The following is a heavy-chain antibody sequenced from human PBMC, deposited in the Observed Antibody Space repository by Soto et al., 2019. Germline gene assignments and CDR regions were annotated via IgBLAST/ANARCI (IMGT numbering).Heavy chain of an antibody. CDR2: IYFSGST. Sequence: QVQLQESGPGLVKPSQTLSLTCVVSGGSISNGGYYWSWIRQHPGKGLEWIGAIYFSGSTYYNPSLKSRVTISVATPKNQFSRKLSSVTAADTAVYYCARDRHSQQPNHRWGGVYMDVWGKGTTVTVSS. D-gene: IGHD3-16*01. J-gene: IGHJ6*03. V-gene: IGHV4-31*11. CDR1: GGSISNGGYY. CDR3: ARDRHSQQPNHRWGGVYMDV.